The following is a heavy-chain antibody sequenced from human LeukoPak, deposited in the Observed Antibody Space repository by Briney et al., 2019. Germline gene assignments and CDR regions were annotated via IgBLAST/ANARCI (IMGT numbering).Heavy chain of an antibody. V-gene: IGHV1-2*02. CDR3: ARDVFYSGSYEGDY. J-gene: IGHJ4*02. CDR2: INPSSGGT. CDR1: GYTFTGYY. Sequence: ASVKVSCKASGYTFTGYYMHWVRQAPGQGLEWMGWINPSSGGTNYAQKFQGRVTMTRDTSISTAYMELSRLRSDDTAVYYCARDVFYSGSYEGDYWGQGTLVTVSS. D-gene: IGHD1-26*01.